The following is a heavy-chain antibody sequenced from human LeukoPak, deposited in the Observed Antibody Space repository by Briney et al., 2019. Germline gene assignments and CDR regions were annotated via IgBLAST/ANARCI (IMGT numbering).Heavy chain of an antibody. CDR3: AKYRDYYDSSGYYWKTAGFDY. CDR1: GFTFSSYA. CDR2: ISGSGGST. D-gene: IGHD3-22*01. J-gene: IGHJ4*02. Sequence: GGSLRLSCAASGFTFSSYAMSWVRQAPGKGLEWVSAISGSGGSTYYADSVKGRFTISRDNSKNTLYLQMNSLRAEDTAVYYCAKYRDYYDSSGYYWKTAGFDYWGQGTLVTVSS. V-gene: IGHV3-23*01.